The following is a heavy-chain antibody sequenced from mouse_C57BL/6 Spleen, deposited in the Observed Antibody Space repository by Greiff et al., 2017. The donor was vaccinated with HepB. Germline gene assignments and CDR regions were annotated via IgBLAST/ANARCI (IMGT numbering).Heavy chain of an antibody. CDR2: IDPENGDT. V-gene: IGHV14-4*01. J-gene: IGHJ1*03. CDR1: GFNIKDDY. CDR3: TSPYYYGSSWYFDV. D-gene: IGHD1-1*01. Sequence: EVQLQQSGAELVRPGASVKLSCTASGFNIKDDYMHWVKQRPEQGLEWIGWIDPENGDTEYASKFQGKATLTADTASNTAYLQLSSLTSEDTAVYYCTSPYYYGSSWYFDVWGTGTTVTVSS.